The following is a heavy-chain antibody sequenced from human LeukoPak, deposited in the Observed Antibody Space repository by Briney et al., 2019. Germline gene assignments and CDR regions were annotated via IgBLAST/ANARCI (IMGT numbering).Heavy chain of an antibody. CDR3: AREGPRGNSQFDY. CDR2: IWYDGSNK. Sequence: QPGGSLRLSCAASGFIFSNYGMHWVRQAPGKGLEWVALIWYDGSNKYYTDSVKGRLTISRDNSKDTLFLQMNSLRAEDTAVYYCAREGPRGNSQFDYWGQGTLVTVSS. D-gene: IGHD4-23*01. J-gene: IGHJ4*02. V-gene: IGHV3-33*01. CDR1: GFIFSNYG.